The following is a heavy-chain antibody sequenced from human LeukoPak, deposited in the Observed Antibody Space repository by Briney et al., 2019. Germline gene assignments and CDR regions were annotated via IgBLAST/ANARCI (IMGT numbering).Heavy chain of an antibody. CDR3: AGDNLQYSIDY. Sequence: KPSETLSLTCTVSGASITSYHWSWIRQPAGKGLEWIGRMFYSGNTDYNPSLKSRLTMSIDTSKNQFSLKLSSVTAADTAVYYCAGDNLQYSIDYWGQGTLVTVSS. CDR2: MFYSGNT. CDR1: GASITSYH. J-gene: IGHJ4*02. D-gene: IGHD4-11*01. V-gene: IGHV4-4*07.